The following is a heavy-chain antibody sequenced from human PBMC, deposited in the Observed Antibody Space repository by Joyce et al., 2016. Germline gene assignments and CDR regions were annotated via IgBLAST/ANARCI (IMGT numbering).Heavy chain of an antibody. Sequence: QLEESGGGLVQPGGSLRLSCVASEFTFSDYWMCWVRQSPGGGLEWVAKMDQDGPEKYYGDSVKGRFTIARDNAKKSLFLQMNSLRGDDTAVYYCARVSLAGAFDVWGHGTVVIVSS. CDR2: MDQDGPEK. V-gene: IGHV3-7*05. J-gene: IGHJ3*01. CDR3: ARVSLAGAFDV. CDR1: EFTFSDYW. D-gene: IGHD3-10*01.